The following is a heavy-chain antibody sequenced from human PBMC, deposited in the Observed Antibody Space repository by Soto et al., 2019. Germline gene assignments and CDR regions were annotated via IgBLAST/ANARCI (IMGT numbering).Heavy chain of an antibody. CDR2: ISYDGSNK. V-gene: IGHV3-30-3*01. Sequence: QVQLVESGGGVVQPGRSLRLSCAASGFTFSSYAMHWVRQAPGKGLAWVAVISYDGSNKYYADSVKGRFTISRDNSKNTLYLQMNSLRAEDTAVYYCARAPLRDWPYYFDYWGQGTLVTVSS. CDR3: ARAPLRDWPYYFDY. J-gene: IGHJ4*02. D-gene: IGHD3-9*01. CDR1: GFTFSSYA.